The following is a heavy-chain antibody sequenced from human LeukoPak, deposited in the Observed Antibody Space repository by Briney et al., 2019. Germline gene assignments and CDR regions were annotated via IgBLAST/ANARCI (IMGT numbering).Heavy chain of an antibody. V-gene: IGHV1-18*01. Sequence: ASVKVSCKASGYTFTDNGISWVRHAPGEALEWMLEISANSGKTNYAQWFQGRVTMTRETSSSTVYMELRSLRSDATAVYFCARDKNYRFDYWGQGTLVSVTS. CDR2: ISANSGKT. J-gene: IGHJ4*02. CDR1: GYTFTDNG. CDR3: ARDKNYRFDY. D-gene: IGHD3-16*02.